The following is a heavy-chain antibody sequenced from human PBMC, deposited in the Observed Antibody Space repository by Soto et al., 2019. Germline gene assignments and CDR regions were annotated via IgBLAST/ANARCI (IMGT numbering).Heavy chain of an antibody. Sequence: QPGGSLRLSCAASGFTFSSYGMHWVRQAPGKGLEWVAVIWYDGSNKYYADSVKGRFTISRDNSKNTLYLQMNSLRAEDTAVYYCAKDGGGFLDYIWGNYHAFDIWGQGTMVTVSS. CDR2: IWYDGSNK. J-gene: IGHJ3*02. D-gene: IGHD3-16*02. V-gene: IGHV3-30*02. CDR3: AKDGGGFLDYIWGNYHAFDI. CDR1: GFTFSSYG.